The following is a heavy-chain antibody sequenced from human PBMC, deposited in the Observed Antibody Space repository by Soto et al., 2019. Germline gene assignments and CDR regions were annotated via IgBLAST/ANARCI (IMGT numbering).Heavy chain of an antibody. Sequence: XSVKVSCTASGYSFTSYDIYWVRQATGQGLEWMGWMNPNTGNSGYAQKFQGRVTVTSDTSINTVHMELSSLRSEDTAVYYCARRAETNGWNGFGADKYYFDFWGQGTLVTVSS. D-gene: IGHD1-1*01. J-gene: IGHJ4*02. CDR2: MNPNTGNS. CDR3: ARRAETNGWNGFGADKYYFDF. V-gene: IGHV1-8*01. CDR1: GYSFTSYD.